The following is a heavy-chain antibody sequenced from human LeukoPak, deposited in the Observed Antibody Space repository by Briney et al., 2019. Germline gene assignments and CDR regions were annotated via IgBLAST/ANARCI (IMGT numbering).Heavy chain of an antibody. D-gene: IGHD5-12*01. CDR3: AKRLEVVATTIDY. CDR2: INSGGGST. CDR1: GFTFSSHA. Sequence: PGGSLRLSCAASGFTFSSHAMNWVRQAPGKGLEWVSGINSGGGSTYYADSVKGQFTISRDNSKNTLYLQMNSLRGEDTAVYYCAKRLEVVATTIDYWGQGTLVTVSS. V-gene: IGHV3-23*01. J-gene: IGHJ4*02.